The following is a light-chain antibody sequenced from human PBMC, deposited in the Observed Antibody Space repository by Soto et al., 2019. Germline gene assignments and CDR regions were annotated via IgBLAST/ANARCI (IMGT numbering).Light chain of an antibody. Sequence: HCVLTRPVSGSSAPGQSLTISCTGTSSDVGAYNYVSWYQQHPGKAPKLMIYDVTTRPSGVSDRFSGSKSGITASLTISGLLAEDEADYYCSLYSSSTTWVFGGGTKVTVL. CDR3: SLYSSSTTWV. J-gene: IGLJ3*02. CDR2: DVT. CDR1: SSDVGAYNY. V-gene: IGLV2-14*01.